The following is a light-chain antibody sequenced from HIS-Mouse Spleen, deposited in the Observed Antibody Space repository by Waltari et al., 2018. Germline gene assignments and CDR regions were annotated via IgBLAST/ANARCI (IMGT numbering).Light chain of an antibody. V-gene: IGLV3-25*03. CDR1: ALPQQY. CDR2: KDS. CDR3: QSADSSGTYV. J-gene: IGLJ1*01. Sequence: SYELTQPPSVSVSPGQTARITCSGDALPQQYAYWYQQTPGQAPVLVIYKDSERPSGIPERFSGSSSGTTVTLTISGVQAEDEADYYCQSADSSGTYVFGTGTKVTVL.